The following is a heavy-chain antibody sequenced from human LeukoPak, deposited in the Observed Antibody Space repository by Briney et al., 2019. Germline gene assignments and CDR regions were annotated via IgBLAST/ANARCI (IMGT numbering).Heavy chain of an antibody. CDR2: ISYSGGT. V-gene: IGHV4-59*01. CDR3: TTRSVREKDNAFDI. D-gene: IGHD3-10*01. CDR1: GGSISSYY. Sequence: SETLSLTCTVSGGSISSYYWSWIRQPPGKGLEWIGYISYSGGTHYNPSLKSRVTISLDTSKNQFSLKLSSVTAADTAVYYCTTRSVREKDNAFDIWGQGTMVTVSS. J-gene: IGHJ3*02.